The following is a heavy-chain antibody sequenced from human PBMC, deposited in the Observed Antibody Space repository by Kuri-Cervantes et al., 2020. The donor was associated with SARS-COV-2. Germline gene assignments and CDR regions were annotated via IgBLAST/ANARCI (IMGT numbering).Heavy chain of an antibody. CDR3: AREGAFDNYYYYYMDV. CDR2: IWYDGSNK. J-gene: IGHJ6*03. CDR1: GFTFSNYG. Sequence: GESLKISCAASGFTFSNYGMHWVRQAPGKGLEWVAVIWYDGSNKYYADSVKGRFTISRDNSKNTLYLRMNSLRAEDTAVYYCAREGAFDNYYYYYMDVWGKGTTVTVSS. D-gene: IGHD1-26*01. V-gene: IGHV3-30*19.